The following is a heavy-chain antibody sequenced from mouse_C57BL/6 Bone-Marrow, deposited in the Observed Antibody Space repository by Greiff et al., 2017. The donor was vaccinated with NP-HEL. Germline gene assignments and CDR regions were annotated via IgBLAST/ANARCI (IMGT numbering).Heavy chain of an antibody. CDR3: TRSEYYYGSSLYYYAMDY. V-gene: IGHV1-15*01. Sequence: VQLQQSGAELVRPGASVTLSCKASGYTFTDYEMHWVKQTPVHGLEWIGAIDPETGGTAYNQKFKGKAILTADKSSSTAYMELRSLTSEDSAVYYCTRSEYYYGSSLYYYAMDYWGQGTSVTVSS. CDR1: GYTFTDYE. CDR2: IDPETGGT. J-gene: IGHJ4*01. D-gene: IGHD1-1*01.